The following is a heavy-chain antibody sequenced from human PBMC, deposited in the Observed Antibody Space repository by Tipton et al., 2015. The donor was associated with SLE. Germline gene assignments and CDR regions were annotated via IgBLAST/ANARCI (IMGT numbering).Heavy chain of an antibody. Sequence: SLRLSCTTSGFPFGDFAMSWVRQAPGKGLVWVSHIKGDGDELLYAASVNGRFTISRDNAKSTLYLQMNNRRAEDTAVYYCTRLWFWGSRSAADYGGQGALVTVPS. CDR3: TRLWFWGSRSAADY. J-gene: IGHJ4*02. CDR2: IKGDGDEL. V-gene: IGHV3-74*01. D-gene: IGHD3-16*01. CDR1: GFPFGDFA.